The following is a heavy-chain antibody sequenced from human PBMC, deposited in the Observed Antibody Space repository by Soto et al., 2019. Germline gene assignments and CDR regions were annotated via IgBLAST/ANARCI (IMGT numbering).Heavy chain of an antibody. CDR1: GYTFTSYD. CDR3: ARGLEWSRSLDP. J-gene: IGHJ5*02. D-gene: IGHD3-3*01. Sequence: QVQLVQSGAEGKKPGASGKVSCKASGYTFTSYDINWVRQATGQGLEWMGWMNPNSGNTGYAQKFQGRVTMTRNTSISTAYMELSSLRSEDTAVYYCARGLEWSRSLDPWGQGTLVTVSS. CDR2: MNPNSGNT. V-gene: IGHV1-8*01.